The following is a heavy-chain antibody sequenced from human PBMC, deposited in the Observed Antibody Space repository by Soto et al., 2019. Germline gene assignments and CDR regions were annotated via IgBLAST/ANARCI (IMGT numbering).Heavy chain of an antibody. V-gene: IGHV3-9*01. CDR1: GFTFDDYA. J-gene: IGHJ4*02. Sequence: EVQLVESGGGLVQPGRSLRLSCAAPGFTFDDYAMHWVRQAPGKGLEWVSRISWNSGSIGYADSVKGRFIISRDNAKNSLYLQMNSLRAEDTALYYCAKAVGSYGNFDYWGQGTLVTVSS. D-gene: IGHD5-18*01. CDR2: ISWNSGSI. CDR3: AKAVGSYGNFDY.